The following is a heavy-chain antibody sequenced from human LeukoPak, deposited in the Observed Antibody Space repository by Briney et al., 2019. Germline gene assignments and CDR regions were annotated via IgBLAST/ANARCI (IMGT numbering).Heavy chain of an antibody. V-gene: IGHV1-18*01. CDR1: GYTFTNYG. CDR3: ARRRYYYDSSGYTGYYFDY. D-gene: IGHD3-22*01. J-gene: IGHJ4*02. Sequence: ASVKVSCKASGYTFTNYGISWVRQAPGQGLEWMGRISAYNGNTNYAQKLQGRVTMTTDTSTNTAYMELRSLGSDDTAVYYCARRRYYYDSSGYTGYYFDYWGQGTLVTVSS. CDR2: ISAYNGNT.